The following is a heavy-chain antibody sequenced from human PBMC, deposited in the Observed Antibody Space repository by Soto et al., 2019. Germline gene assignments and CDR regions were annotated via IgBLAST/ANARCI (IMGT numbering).Heavy chain of an antibody. D-gene: IGHD6-13*01. CDR2: ISGHSGGT. CDR3: ARRGGSTWYYFDH. CDR1: GYTFTSYG. V-gene: IGHV1-18*04. J-gene: IGHJ4*02. Sequence: ASVKVSCKASGYTFTSYGISWVRQAPGQGLEWMGWISGHSGGTKYGPKFRDRITMVTDTSSKTAYMELSSLRSEDTAVYYCARRGGSTWYYFDHWGQGTMVTVSS.